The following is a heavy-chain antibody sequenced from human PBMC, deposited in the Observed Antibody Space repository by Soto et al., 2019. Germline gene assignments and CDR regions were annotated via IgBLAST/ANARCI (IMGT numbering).Heavy chain of an antibody. Sequence: PSETLSLTCTVSGGSISSSSYYWGWIRQPPGKGLEWIGSIYYSGSTYYNPSLKSRVTISVDTSKNQFSLKLSSVTAADTAVYYCARHEIGYRSSRIDYWGQGTLVTVSS. V-gene: IGHV4-39*01. CDR3: ARHEIGYRSSRIDY. CDR2: IYYSGST. CDR1: GGSISSSSYY. D-gene: IGHD3-16*02. J-gene: IGHJ4*02.